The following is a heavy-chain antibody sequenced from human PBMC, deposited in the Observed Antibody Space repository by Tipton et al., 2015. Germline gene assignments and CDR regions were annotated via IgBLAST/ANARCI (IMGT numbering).Heavy chain of an antibody. CDR3: AKLGGQYSSSSVDY. D-gene: IGHD6-6*01. Sequence: SLRLSCAASGFTFDDYAMHWVRQAPGKGLEWVSGISWNSGSIGYADSVKGRFTISRDNAKNSLYLQMNSLRAEDTALYYCAKLGGQYSSSSVDYWGHGTLVTVSS. CDR2: ISWNSGSI. CDR1: GFTFDDYA. J-gene: IGHJ4*01. V-gene: IGHV3-9*01.